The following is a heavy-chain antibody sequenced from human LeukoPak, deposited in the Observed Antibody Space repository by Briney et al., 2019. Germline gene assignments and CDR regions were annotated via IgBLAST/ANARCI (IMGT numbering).Heavy chain of an antibody. CDR1: GYTFTSYA. CDR2: INTNTGNP. V-gene: IGHV7-4-1*02. CDR3: ARDGRMVRGVISLYYYMDV. J-gene: IGHJ6*03. Sequence: ASVKVSCKASGYTFTSYAMNWVRQAPGQGLEWMGWINTNTGNPTYAQGFTGRFVFSLDTSVSTAYLQISSLKAEDTAVYYCARDGRMVRGVISLYYYMDVWGEGTTVTVSS. D-gene: IGHD3-10*01.